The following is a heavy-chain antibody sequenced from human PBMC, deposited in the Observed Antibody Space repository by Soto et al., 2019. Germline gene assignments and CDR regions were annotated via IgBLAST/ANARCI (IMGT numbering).Heavy chain of an antibody. CDR1: GGSISSYY. D-gene: IGHD1-1*01. J-gene: IGHJ5*02. V-gene: IGHV4-59*12. CDR3: ARVRTTGMTGYWFDP. Sequence: PSETLSLTCTVSGGSISSYYWSWIRQPPGKGLEWIGYIYYSGSTNYNPSLKSRVTISIDTSKNQFSLKLSSVTAADTAMFYCARVRTTGMTGYWFDPWGQGTLVTVSS. CDR2: IYYSGST.